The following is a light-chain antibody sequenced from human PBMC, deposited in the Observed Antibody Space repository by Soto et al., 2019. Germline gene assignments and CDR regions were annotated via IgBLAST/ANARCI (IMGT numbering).Light chain of an antibody. J-gene: IGKJ4*01. CDR3: QQYGSPPFT. V-gene: IGKV3-20*01. Sequence: EIVLTQSPGTLSLSPAARATLSCMASQSVSSSYLAWYQQTPGQAPRLLIYGASSRATGIPDRFSGSRSGTDFTRTISRLEPEDFAVYYWQQYGSPPFTFGGGTKVESK. CDR1: QSVSSSY. CDR2: GAS.